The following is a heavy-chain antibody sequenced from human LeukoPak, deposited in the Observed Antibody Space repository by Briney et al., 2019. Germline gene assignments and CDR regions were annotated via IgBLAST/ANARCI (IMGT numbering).Heavy chain of an antibody. V-gene: IGHV4-61*02. CDR1: GGSISSGSYY. J-gene: IGHJ4*02. D-gene: IGHD2-15*01. Sequence: PSETLSLTCTVSGGSISSGSYYWSWIRQPAGKGLEWIGRIYTSGSTNYNPSLKSRVTISVDTSKNQFSLKLSSVTAADTAVYYCVGCSGGSCYIDYWGQGTLVTVSS. CDR2: IYTSGST. CDR3: VGCSGGSCYIDY.